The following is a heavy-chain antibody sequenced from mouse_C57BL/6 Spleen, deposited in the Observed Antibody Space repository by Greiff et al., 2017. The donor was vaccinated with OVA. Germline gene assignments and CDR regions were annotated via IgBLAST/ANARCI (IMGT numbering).Heavy chain of an antibody. V-gene: IGHV1-82*01. CDR3: ARGSSVFAY. Sequence: QVQLQQSGPELVKPGASVKISCKASGYAFSSSWMNWVKQRPGKGLEWIGRIYPGDGDTNYNGKFKGKATLTADKSSSTAYMQLSSLTSEDSAVYFCARGSSVFAYWGQGTLVTVSA. J-gene: IGHJ3*01. CDR2: IYPGDGDT. D-gene: IGHD3-2*02. CDR1: GYAFSSSW.